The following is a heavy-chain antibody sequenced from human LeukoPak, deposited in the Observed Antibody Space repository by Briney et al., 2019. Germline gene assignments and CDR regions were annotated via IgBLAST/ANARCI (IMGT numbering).Heavy chain of an antibody. CDR2: IYFGGTT. D-gene: IGHD4-23*01. CDR3: ARHRSDTGGKKGVNWFDP. Sequence: SETLSLTCSVSGGSIKNYYWSWIRQPPGKGLEWLGNIYFGGTTDYNSSLKSRLTISVDTFKNQLSLNLQSVTAADTAAYYCARHRSDTGGKKGVNWFDPWGQGTLVAVS. J-gene: IGHJ5*02. V-gene: IGHV4-59*01. CDR1: GGSIKNYY.